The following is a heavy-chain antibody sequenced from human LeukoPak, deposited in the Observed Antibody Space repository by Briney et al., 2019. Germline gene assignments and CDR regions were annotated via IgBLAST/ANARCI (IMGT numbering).Heavy chain of an antibody. V-gene: IGHV4-38-2*02. CDR3: ARGSSREARPFDY. Sequence: SETLSLTCTVSGTSITWGYYWGWIRQPPGKGLEWIASVYYSGSSDYNPSLKSRVTMSVDTSNNHFSLKLSSVTAADTAVYYCARGSSREARPFDYWGQGTLVTVSS. CDR2: VYYSGSS. D-gene: IGHD6-6*01. J-gene: IGHJ4*02. CDR1: GTSITWGYY.